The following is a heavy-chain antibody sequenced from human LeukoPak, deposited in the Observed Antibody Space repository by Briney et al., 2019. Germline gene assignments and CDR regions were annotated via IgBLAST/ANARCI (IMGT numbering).Heavy chain of an antibody. Sequence: PGGSLRLSCAASGFTFSSYSMNWVRQAPGKGLEWVSPISSSSSYIYYADSVKGRFTISRDNAKNSLYLQMNSLRAEDTAVYYCARDRSRSGPDAFDIWGQGTMVTVSS. J-gene: IGHJ3*02. D-gene: IGHD3-3*01. CDR2: ISSSSSYI. CDR1: GFTFSSYS. CDR3: ARDRSRSGPDAFDI. V-gene: IGHV3-21*01.